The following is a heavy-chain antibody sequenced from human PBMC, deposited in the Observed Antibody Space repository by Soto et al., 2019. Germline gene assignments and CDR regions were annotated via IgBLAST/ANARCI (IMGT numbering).Heavy chain of an antibody. CDR2: ISFDGTAT. Sequence: EVQLVESGGGVVKPGGSLRLSCVPSGFTFSDSWMHWVSQAPGKVLRWVSRISFDGTATTSADSVRGRLIISRDNAKNKLFLQMNHLRADYTWMYYCVRDRRLRGHPFDIWGQGTFVTVSS. CDR3: VRDRRLRGHPFDI. J-gene: IGHJ3*02. V-gene: IGHV3-74*03. D-gene: IGHD1-1*01. CDR1: GFTFSDSW.